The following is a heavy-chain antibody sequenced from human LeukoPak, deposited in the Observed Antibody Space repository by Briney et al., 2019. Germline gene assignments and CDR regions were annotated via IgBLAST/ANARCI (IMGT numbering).Heavy chain of an antibody. Sequence: GGSLRLSCAASGFTFSSYAMHWVRQAPGKGLEWVAVISYDGSNKYYADSVKGRFTISRDNSKNTLYLQMNSLRAEDMAVYYCARDFDSSGYYGAVDDWGQGTLVTVSS. J-gene: IGHJ4*02. V-gene: IGHV3-30-3*01. CDR1: GFTFSSYA. CDR3: ARDFDSSGYYGAVDD. D-gene: IGHD3-22*01. CDR2: ISYDGSNK.